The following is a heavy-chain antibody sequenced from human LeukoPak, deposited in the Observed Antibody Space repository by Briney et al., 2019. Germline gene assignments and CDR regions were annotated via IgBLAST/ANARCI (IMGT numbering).Heavy chain of an antibody. CDR3: AREEALPLFDY. CDR2: IYNSGST. J-gene: IGHJ4*02. CDR1: GGSISSHY. Sequence: PSETLSLTCTVSGGSISSHYWNWIRQPPGKGLEWIGYIYNSGSTYYNPSLKSRVTISVDTSKNQFSLKLSSVTAADTAVYYCAREEALPLFDYWGQGTLVTVSS. V-gene: IGHV4-59*11.